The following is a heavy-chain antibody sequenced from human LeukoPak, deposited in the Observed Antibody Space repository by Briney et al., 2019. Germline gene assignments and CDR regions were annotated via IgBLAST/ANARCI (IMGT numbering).Heavy chain of an antibody. J-gene: IGHJ5*02. D-gene: IGHD4-17*01. CDR3: VSHPYGDYEAFDP. CDR2: IYYSGST. V-gene: IGHV4-39*01. Sequence: SETLSLPCTVPGGSISSSSYYWGWIRQPPGTGLEWIGSIYYSGSTYYNPSLKSRVTISVDTSKNQFSLKLSSVTAADTAVYYCVSHPYGDYEAFDPWGQGTLVTVSS. CDR1: GGSISSSSYY.